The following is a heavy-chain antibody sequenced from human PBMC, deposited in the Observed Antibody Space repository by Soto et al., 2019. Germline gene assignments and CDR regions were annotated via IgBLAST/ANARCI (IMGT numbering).Heavy chain of an antibody. CDR1: GDSMSSSY. CDR2: LYRSGST. D-gene: IGHD4-17*01. V-gene: IGHV4-4*07. CDR3: ARETDHGDRYNFYYAMDV. Sequence: SETLSLTCTVSGDSMSSSYWSWIRQPAGKGLEWVGRLYRSGSTNYNPSLRSRVTMSVDTSKNQLSLRLSSVIAADTAVYYCARETDHGDRYNFYYAMDVWGQGTTVTVSS. J-gene: IGHJ6*02.